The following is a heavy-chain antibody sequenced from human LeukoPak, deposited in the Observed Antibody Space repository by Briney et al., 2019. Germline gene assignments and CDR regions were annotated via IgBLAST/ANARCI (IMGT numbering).Heavy chain of an antibody. CDR1: GFTFSSYG. CDR2: IRNDGRNK. V-gene: IGHV3-30*02. J-gene: IGHJ4*02. D-gene: IGHD2-21*01. CDR3: ARDERSIQFNY. Sequence: GGSLRLSCAASGFTFSSYGMHWVRQAPGKGLEWVAFIRNDGRNKYYADSVKGRFTISRDNSKNTLYLQLNSLRAEDTAIYYCARDERSIQFNYWGQGTLVTVSS.